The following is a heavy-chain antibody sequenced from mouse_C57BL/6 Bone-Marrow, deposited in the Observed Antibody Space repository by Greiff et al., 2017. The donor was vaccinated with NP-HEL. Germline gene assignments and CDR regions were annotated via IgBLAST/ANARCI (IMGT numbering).Heavy chain of an antibody. CDR1: GFTFTDYY. Sequence: EVKLMESGGGLVQPGGSLSLSCAASGFTFTDYYMSWVRQPPGKALEWLGFIRNKANGYTTEYSASVKGRFTISRDNSQSILYLQMNALRAEDSATYYCARYYGYDVGYFDVWGTGTTVTVSS. V-gene: IGHV7-3*01. J-gene: IGHJ1*03. D-gene: IGHD2-2*01. CDR3: ARYYGYDVGYFDV. CDR2: IRNKANGYTT.